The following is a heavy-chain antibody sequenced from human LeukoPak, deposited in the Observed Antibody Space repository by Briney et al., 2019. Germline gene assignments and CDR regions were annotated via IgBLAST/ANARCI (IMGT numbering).Heavy chain of an antibody. J-gene: IGHJ3*02. CDR1: GYSFTSYW. Sequence: NLGESLKISCKGSGYSFTSYWIGWVRQMPGKGLEWMGIIYPGDSDTRYSPSFQGQVTTSADKSISTAYLQWSSLKASDTAMYYCARQHSYYDSSDAFDIWGQGTMVTVSS. CDR3: ARQHSYYDSSDAFDI. D-gene: IGHD3-22*01. CDR2: IYPGDSDT. V-gene: IGHV5-51*01.